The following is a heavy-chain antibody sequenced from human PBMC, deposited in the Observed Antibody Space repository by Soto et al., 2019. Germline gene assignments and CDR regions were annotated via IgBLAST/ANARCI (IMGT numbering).Heavy chain of an antibody. D-gene: IGHD6-13*01. V-gene: IGHV4-31*03. CDR3: AGSWTAGAGWANWFDL. CDR1: GGSIGGDGYY. J-gene: IGHJ5*02. Sequence: QVQLQESGRGLVEPSQTLSLTYTVSGGSIGGDGYYWGWIRHHPGKGPEWIGYGHYSWTTYSNPSLKSRLTLSVDTSNTHFSLNRRTVTGADTAVYYCAGSWTAGAGWANWFDLWGQGTLVTVSS. CDR2: GHYSWTT.